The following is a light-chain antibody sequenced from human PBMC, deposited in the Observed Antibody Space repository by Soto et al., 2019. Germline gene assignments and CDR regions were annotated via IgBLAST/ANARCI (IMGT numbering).Light chain of an antibody. CDR1: QSVSNN. V-gene: IGKV3-15*01. J-gene: IGKJ1*01. Sequence: VMSLAPATLSVSPGESATLSCRASQSVSNNLAWYQQKPGPAPRLLIYGASTRATGVPARFSGSGSGTEFNMTISSLEYEDFAVYYCPQYGSSQRTFGQGTKVDIK. CDR2: GAS. CDR3: PQYGSSQRT.